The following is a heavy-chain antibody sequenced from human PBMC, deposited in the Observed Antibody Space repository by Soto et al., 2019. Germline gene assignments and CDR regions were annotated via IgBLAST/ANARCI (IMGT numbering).Heavy chain of an antibody. CDR2: ITASGNID. V-gene: IGHV3-23*01. CDR1: GFTFSNYV. D-gene: IGHD5-12*01. J-gene: IGHJ1*01. CDR3: AKRSSREGYT. Sequence: DVQLLESGGDLVQPGGSLRLSCAASGFTFSNYVMTWVRQAPGKGLEYVSSITASGNIDAYADSVRGRFTISRDNSRDTLSLQLSSLRVEDTAIYYCAKRSSREGYTWGQGTLVTVSS.